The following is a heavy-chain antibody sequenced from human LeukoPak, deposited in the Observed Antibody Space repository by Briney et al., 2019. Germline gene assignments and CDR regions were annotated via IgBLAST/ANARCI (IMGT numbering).Heavy chain of an antibody. Sequence: PGGSLRLSCAASGFTFSGYGMHWVRQAPGKGLEWVAVIWYDGSNKYYADSVKGRFTISRDNSKNTLYLQMNSLRAEDTAVYYCARDQWFQVSYYFDYWGQGTLVTVSS. D-gene: IGHD3-22*01. V-gene: IGHV3-33*01. J-gene: IGHJ4*02. CDR1: GFTFSGYG. CDR2: IWYDGSNK. CDR3: ARDQWFQVSYYFDY.